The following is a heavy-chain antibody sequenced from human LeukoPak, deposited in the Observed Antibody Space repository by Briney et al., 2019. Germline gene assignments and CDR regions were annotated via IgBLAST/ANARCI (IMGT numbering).Heavy chain of an antibody. Sequence: SETLSLTCAVYGGSFSDYYWSWIRQPPGKGLEWIGEINHSGSTNYNPSLKSRVTISVDTSKNQFSLKLSSVTAADTAVYYCARGPPPDIAVAGPPDYWGQGTLVTVSS. J-gene: IGHJ4*02. D-gene: IGHD6-19*01. V-gene: IGHV4-34*01. CDR2: INHSGST. CDR1: GGSFSDYY. CDR3: ARGPPPDIAVAGPPDY.